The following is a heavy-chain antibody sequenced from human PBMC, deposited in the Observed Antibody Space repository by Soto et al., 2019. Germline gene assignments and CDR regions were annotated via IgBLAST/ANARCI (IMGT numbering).Heavy chain of an antibody. D-gene: IGHD5-12*01. Sequence: GGSLRLSCAASGFTFSSYWMSWVRQAPGKGLEWVANIKQDGSEKYYVDSVKGRFTISRDNAKNSLYLQMNSLRAEDTAVYYCARGSFYSGYDYLDYWGQGTLVTVSS. V-gene: IGHV3-7*05. CDR1: GFTFSSYW. J-gene: IGHJ4*02. CDR2: IKQDGSEK. CDR3: ARGSFYSGYDYLDY.